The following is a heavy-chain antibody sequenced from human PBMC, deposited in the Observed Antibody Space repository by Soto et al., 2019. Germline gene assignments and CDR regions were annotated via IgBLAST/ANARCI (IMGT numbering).Heavy chain of an antibody. CDR1: GYSFTSYW. J-gene: IGHJ5*02. V-gene: IGHV5-10-1*03. CDR3: GRVRVDKAEGWFDP. D-gene: IGHD5-18*01. Sequence: EVQLVQSGAEVKKPGESLRISCKASGYSFTSYWITWVRQLPGKGLEWMGRIDPSDSYANYSPSFQGHVTFSADRSINTAYLQWISLKASDTAIYYCGRVRVDKAEGWFDPWGQGTLVTVSS. CDR2: IDPSDSYA.